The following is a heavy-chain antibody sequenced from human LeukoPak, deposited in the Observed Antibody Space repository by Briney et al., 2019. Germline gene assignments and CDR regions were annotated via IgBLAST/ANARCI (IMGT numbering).Heavy chain of an antibody. D-gene: IGHD1-26*01. V-gene: IGHV3-23*01. CDR1: GFTFSSYA. J-gene: IGHJ4*02. CDR2: ISGSGGST. CDR3: ARSAVGTSCCSAVDY. Sequence: GGSLRLSCAASGFTFSSYAMSWVRQAPGKGLEWVSAISGSGGSTYYADSVKGRFTISRDNSKNTLYLQMHSLRAEDTAEYYCARSAVGTSCCSAVDYWGQGTLVNVSS.